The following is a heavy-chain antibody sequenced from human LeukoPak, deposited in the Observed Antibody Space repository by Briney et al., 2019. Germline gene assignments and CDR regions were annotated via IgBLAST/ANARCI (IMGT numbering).Heavy chain of an antibody. CDR3: ARRGMGATTWIYFDY. V-gene: IGHV4-34*01. CDR1: GGSFSGYY. Sequence: SETLSLTCAVYGGSFSGYYWSWIRQPPGKGLEWIGEINHSGSTNYNPSLKSRVTISVDTSKNQFSLKLSSVTAADTAVYYCARRGMGATTWIYFDYWGQGTLVTVSS. D-gene: IGHD1-26*01. J-gene: IGHJ4*02. CDR2: INHSGST.